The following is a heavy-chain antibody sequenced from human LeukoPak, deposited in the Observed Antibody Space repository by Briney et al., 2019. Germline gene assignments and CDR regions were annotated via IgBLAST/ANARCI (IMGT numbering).Heavy chain of an antibody. D-gene: IGHD5-18*01. Sequence: PGGSLRLSCAASGFTVSRNYMSWVRQAPGKGLEWVSVIYSDGRTYYEDSVKGRFTISRDNSKNTLHLQMNSLRAEDTAVYYCAKLRPRGYSYGFLDYWGQGTLVTVSS. CDR3: AKLRPRGYSYGFLDY. J-gene: IGHJ4*02. V-gene: IGHV3-53*01. CDR1: GFTVSRNY. CDR2: IYSDGRT.